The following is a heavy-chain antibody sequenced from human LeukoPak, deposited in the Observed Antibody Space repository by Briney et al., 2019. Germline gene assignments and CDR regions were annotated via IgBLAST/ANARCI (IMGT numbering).Heavy chain of an antibody. CDR3: ARSDVSGSYWGYFDL. D-gene: IGHD1-26*01. V-gene: IGHV4-61*01. CDR2: IYYSGST. Sequence: SETLSLTCTVSGGSISSRSYYWSWIRQPPGKGLEWIGYIYYSGSTNYNPSLKSRVTISVDTSKNQFSLKLSSVTAADTAVYYCARSDVSGSYWGYFDLWGRGTLVTVSS. CDR1: GGSISSRSYY. J-gene: IGHJ2*01.